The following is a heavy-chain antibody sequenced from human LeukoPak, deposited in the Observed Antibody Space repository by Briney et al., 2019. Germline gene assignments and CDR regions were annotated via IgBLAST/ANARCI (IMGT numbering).Heavy chain of an antibody. V-gene: IGHV3-30-3*01. CDR3: AITVTTFDY. CDR1: GFTFTRYA. CDR2: ISYDGSNK. Sequence: SGGSLRLSCAASGFTFTRYAMHWVRQAPGKGLEWLAVISYDGSNKYYADSVKGRFTISRDSSKNTLYLHMNSLRAEDTAVYYCAITVTTFDYWGQGTLVTVSS. J-gene: IGHJ4*02. D-gene: IGHD4-17*01.